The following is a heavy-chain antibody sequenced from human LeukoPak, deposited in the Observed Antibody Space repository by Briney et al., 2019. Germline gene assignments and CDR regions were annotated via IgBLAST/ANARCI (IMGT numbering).Heavy chain of an antibody. J-gene: IGHJ4*02. CDR1: GGTFISYA. CDR2: IITIFGTA. Sequence: SVKVSCKASGGTFISYAISWVRQGPGQGRERMGGIITIFGTANYAQKLQGRGTITADEETSTDYMELSSLSSEDTAVYYCARDRSSGWYFDYWGQGTLVTVSS. D-gene: IGHD6-19*01. V-gene: IGHV1-69*13. CDR3: ARDRSSGWYFDY.